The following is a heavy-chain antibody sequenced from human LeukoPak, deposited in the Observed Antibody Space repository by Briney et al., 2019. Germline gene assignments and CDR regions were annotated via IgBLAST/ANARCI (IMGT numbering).Heavy chain of an antibody. CDR1: GGSISSGGYY. D-gene: IGHD2-21*01. J-gene: IGHJ4*02. CDR3: ARVEGTSIEGYFNY. V-gene: IGHV4-31*01. Sequence: SETLSLTCTVSGGSISSGGYYWTWIRQHPGKGLEWIGYIFYSGGTYFNPSLKSQISISVDTSKNQFSLKLSSVTAADTAVYYCARVEGTSIEGYFNYWGQGTLGTVSS. CDR2: IFYSGGT.